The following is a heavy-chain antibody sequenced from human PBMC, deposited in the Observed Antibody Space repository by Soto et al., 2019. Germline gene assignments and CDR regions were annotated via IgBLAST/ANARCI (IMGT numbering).Heavy chain of an antibody. J-gene: IGHJ5*02. CDR2: IYYSGST. V-gene: IGHV4-59*01. Sequence: NPSETLSLTCTVSGGSISSYYWSWIRQPPGKGLEWIGYIYYSGSTNYNPSLKSRVTISVDTSKNQFSLKLSSVTAADTAVYYCARVSPFKATGGLHWFDPWGQGTLVTVSS. CDR1: GGSISSYY. CDR3: ARVSPFKATGGLHWFDP. D-gene: IGHD3-16*01.